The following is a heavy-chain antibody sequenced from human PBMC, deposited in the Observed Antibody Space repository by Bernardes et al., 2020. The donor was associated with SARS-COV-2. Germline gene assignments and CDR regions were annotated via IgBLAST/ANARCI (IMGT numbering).Heavy chain of an antibody. D-gene: IGHD3-22*01. CDR3: ARVRDSSGYYLDAFDI. Sequence: SETLSLTCTVSGDSISSYYWSWIRQPPGKGLEWIGYIYDSGSTNYNPSLKSRVTISVDTSKNQFSLKVTSVNAADTAVYYCARVRDSSGYYLDAFDIWGQGTMVTVSS. CDR2: IYDSGST. J-gene: IGHJ3*02. V-gene: IGHV4-59*01. CDR1: GDSISSYY.